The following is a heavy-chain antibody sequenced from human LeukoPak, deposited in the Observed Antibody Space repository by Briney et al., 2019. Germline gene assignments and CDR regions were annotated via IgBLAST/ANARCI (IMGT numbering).Heavy chain of an antibody. CDR3: AELGITMIGGV. Sequence: GGSLRLSCAASGFTFNNYNMNWVRQAPGKGLEWVSYISSSGSTIYYADSVKGRFTISRDNAKKSLYLQMNSLRAEDTAVYYCAELGITMIGGVWGKGTTVTISS. J-gene: IGHJ6*04. D-gene: IGHD3-10*02. V-gene: IGHV3-48*04. CDR2: ISSSGSTI. CDR1: GFTFNNYN.